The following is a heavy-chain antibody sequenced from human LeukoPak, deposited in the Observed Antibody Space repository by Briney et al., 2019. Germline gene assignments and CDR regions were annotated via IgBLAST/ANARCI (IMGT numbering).Heavy chain of an antibody. J-gene: IGHJ4*02. CDR2: INHSGST. CDR1: GGSFSGYY. D-gene: IGHD3-10*01. V-gene: IGHV4-34*01. CDR3: ARGTLKGLWFGRY. Sequence: SETLSLTCAVYGGSFSGYYWSWIRQPPGKGLEWIGEINHSGSTNYNPSLKSRVTISVDTSKNQFSLKLSSVTAADTAVYYCARGTLKGLWFGRYWGQGTLVTVSS.